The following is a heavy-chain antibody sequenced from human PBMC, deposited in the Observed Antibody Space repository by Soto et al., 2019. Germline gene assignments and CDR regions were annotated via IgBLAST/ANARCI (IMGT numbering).Heavy chain of an antibody. CDR3: AKPIVLMVYAIRLDAFDI. J-gene: IGHJ3*02. CDR2: ISGSGGST. D-gene: IGHD2-8*01. Sequence: GGSLRLSCAVSGFTFSSYAMSWVRQAPGTGLEWVSAISGSGGSTYYADSVKGRFTISRDNSKNTLYLQMNSLRAEDTAVYYCAKPIVLMVYAIRLDAFDIWGQGTMVTVSS. CDR1: GFTFSSYA. V-gene: IGHV3-23*01.